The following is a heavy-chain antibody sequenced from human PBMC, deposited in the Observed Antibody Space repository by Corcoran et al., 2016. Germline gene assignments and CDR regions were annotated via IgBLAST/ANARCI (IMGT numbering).Heavy chain of an antibody. Sequence: EVQLVESGGGLIQPGGSLRLSCAASGFTVSSDYMSWVRQAPGKGLEWVSVIYSGGSTYYADSVTGRFTISRENSKNTLYLQMNSLRVDDTAVYYCARGETHDDWGQGTLVTVSS. CDR2: IYSGGST. CDR1: GFTVSSDY. V-gene: IGHV3-53*01. CDR3: ARGETHDD. J-gene: IGHJ4*02.